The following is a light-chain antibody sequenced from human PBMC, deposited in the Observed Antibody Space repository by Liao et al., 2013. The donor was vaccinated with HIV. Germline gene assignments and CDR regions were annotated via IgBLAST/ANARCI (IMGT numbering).Light chain of an antibody. V-gene: IGLV3-1*01. CDR2: QDN. CDR3: QVWDSSTVV. CDR1: RLGNKY. Sequence: SYELTQTPSVSVSPGQTVTITCSGDRLGNKYACWYQQRPGHSPVLVIYQDNKRPSGIPERFSGSNSGNTATLTISGTQAMDEADYYCQVWDSSTVVFGGGTKLTVL. J-gene: IGLJ2*01.